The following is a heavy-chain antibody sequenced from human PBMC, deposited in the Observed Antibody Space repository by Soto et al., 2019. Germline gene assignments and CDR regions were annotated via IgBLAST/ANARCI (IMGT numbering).Heavy chain of an antibody. J-gene: IGHJ4*02. V-gene: IGHV1-69*04. D-gene: IGHD3-22*01. CDR3: ARGAPTYYYDSSGFG. CDR2: IIPILGIA. Sequence: SVKVSCKASGGAFSSYAISWVRQAPGQGLEWMGRIIPILGIANYAQKFQGRVTITADKSTSTAYMELSSLRSEDTAVYYCARGAPTYYYDSSGFGWGQGTLVTVSS. CDR1: GGAFSSYA.